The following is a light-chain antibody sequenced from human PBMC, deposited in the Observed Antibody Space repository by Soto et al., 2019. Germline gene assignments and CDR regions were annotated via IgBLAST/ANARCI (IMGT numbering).Light chain of an antibody. V-gene: IGLV8-61*01. J-gene: IGLJ2*01. Sequence: QAVVTQEPSFSVSPGGTVTFTCGLSSGSVSTNYYPSWYQQTPGQAPRTLIYNTNSRSSGVPDRFSGSILGNKAALTITGAQADDESYYYRVLYMGLGISVFGGGTKVTVL. CDR1: SGSVSTNYY. CDR3: VLYMGLGISV. CDR2: NTN.